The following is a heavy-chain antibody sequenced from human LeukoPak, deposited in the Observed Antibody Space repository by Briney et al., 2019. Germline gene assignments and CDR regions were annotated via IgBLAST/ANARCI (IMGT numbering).Heavy chain of an antibody. Sequence: PSETLSLTCAVSGGSISSGGYSWSWIRQPPGKGLEWIGYIYHSGSTYYNPSLKSRVTISVDRYKNQFSLKLSSVTAADTAVYYCARGYLQFHPSPRFDPWGQGTLVTVSS. CDR3: ARGYLQFHPSPRFDP. D-gene: IGHD4-4*01. J-gene: IGHJ5*02. V-gene: IGHV4-30-2*01. CDR2: IYHSGST. CDR1: GGSISSGGYS.